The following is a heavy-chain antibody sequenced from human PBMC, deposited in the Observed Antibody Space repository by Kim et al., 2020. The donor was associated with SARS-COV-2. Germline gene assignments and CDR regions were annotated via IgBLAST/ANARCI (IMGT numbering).Heavy chain of an antibody. D-gene: IGHD3-3*01. V-gene: IGHV4-39*01. CDR1: DASIGSSTYY. CDR3: ARHLKYDLWSGYFYGMDV. Sequence: SETLSLTCDVSDASIGSSTYYWGWVRQPPGQGLEWIGSIFDSGSTFYNPSLKSRVIISIGKSKNDFSLNLSSVTASDTATYFCARHLKYDLWSGYFYGMDVWGQGTTVTVSS. CDR2: IFDSGST. J-gene: IGHJ6*02.